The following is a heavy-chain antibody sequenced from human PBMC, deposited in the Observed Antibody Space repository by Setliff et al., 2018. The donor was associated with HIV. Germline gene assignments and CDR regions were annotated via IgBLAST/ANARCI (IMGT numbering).Heavy chain of an antibody. CDR1: GVIFNNLW. CDR2: INQDGSDA. J-gene: IGHJ3*01. D-gene: IGHD3-10*02. Sequence: GESLKISCAASGVIFNNLWMHWVRQVPGKGLVWIADINQDGSDANYAESVKGRFTISRDNAKNSLFLQMNNLRADDTAVYYCARDRVPMSFDGLSVWGQGTMVTVSS. CDR3: ARDRVPMSFDGLSV. V-gene: IGHV3-7*01.